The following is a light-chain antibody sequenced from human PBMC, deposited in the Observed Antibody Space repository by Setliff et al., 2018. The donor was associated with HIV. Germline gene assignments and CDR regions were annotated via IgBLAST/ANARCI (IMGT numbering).Light chain of an antibody. Sequence: ALTQPASVSGSPGQSVTVSCTGTSSDVGFYNYVSWYQQHPGKAPKLMIYEVSNRPSGVSNRFSGSKSGNTASLTISGLQPEDEADYYCSSYTGSSTLGVFGTGTKVTVL. J-gene: IGLJ1*01. CDR3: SSYTGSSTLGV. CDR1: SSDVGFYNY. CDR2: EVS. V-gene: IGLV2-14*01.